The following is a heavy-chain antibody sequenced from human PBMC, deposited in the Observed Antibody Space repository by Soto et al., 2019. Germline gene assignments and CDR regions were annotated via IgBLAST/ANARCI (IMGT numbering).Heavy chain of an antibody. CDR1: GFTFTNHA. Sequence: EVHLLESGGGLVQPGGSLRLSCAVSGFTFTNHAMSWVRQAPGKGLEWVSGISGDGSRTYYVDSVKGRFTISRDNSKNSQMQKNNVRSVETAVKYCATKDRVDGAYYFDRWGRGALVTVSS. CDR2: ISGDGSRT. J-gene: IGHJ4*02. D-gene: IGHD6-19*01. V-gene: IGHV3-23*01. CDR3: ATKDRVDGAYYFDR.